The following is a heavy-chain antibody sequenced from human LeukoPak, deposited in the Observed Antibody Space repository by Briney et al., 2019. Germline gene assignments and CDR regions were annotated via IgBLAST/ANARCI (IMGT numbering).Heavy chain of an antibody. V-gene: IGHV1-2*02. CDR2: INPNSGGT. J-gene: IGHJ4*02. Sequence: GASVKVSCKASGYTFTGYYMHWVRQAPGQGLEWMGWINPNSGGTNYAQKFQGRVTMTRDTSISTAYMELSRLRSDDTAVYYCATAGGRVLRYFDWLLNWGQGTLVTVSS. D-gene: IGHD3-9*01. CDR1: GYTFTGYY. CDR3: ATAGGRVLRYFDWLLN.